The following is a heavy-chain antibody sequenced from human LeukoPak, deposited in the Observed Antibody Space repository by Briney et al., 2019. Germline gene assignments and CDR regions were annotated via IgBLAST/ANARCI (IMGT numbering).Heavy chain of an antibody. CDR2: IIPIFGTA. D-gene: IGHD3-3*01. J-gene: IGHJ6*02. CDR3: ARDTNTIFGVVTMYYYYGMDV. Sequence: GASVKVSCKASGGTFSSYAISWVRQAPGQGLEWMGGIIPIFGTANYAQKFQGRVTITADESTSTAYMELSSLRSEDTAVYYCARDTNTIFGVVTMYYYYGMDVWGQGTTVTVSS. CDR1: GGTFSSYA. V-gene: IGHV1-69*13.